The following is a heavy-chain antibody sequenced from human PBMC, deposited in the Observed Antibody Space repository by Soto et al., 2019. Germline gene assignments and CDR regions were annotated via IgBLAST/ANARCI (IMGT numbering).Heavy chain of an antibody. CDR2: ISYDGSNK. Sequence: QVQLVESGGGVVQPGRSLRLSCAASGFTFSSYGMHWVRQAPGKGLEWVAVISYDGSNKYYADSVKGRFTISRDNSKNTLYLQMNSLRAEDTAVYYCAKDLESVTERIQDYYYGMDVWGQGTTVTVSS. CDR1: GFTFSSYG. V-gene: IGHV3-30*18. CDR3: AKDLESVTERIQDYYYGMDV. D-gene: IGHD3-3*01. J-gene: IGHJ6*02.